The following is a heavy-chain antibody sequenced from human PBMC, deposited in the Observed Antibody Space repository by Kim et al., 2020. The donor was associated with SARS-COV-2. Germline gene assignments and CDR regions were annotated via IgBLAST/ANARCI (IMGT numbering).Heavy chain of an antibody. CDR3: ARNYYDGSGRLDY. V-gene: IGHV3-30*14. J-gene: IGHJ4*02. CDR1: GFIFSGFA. Sequence: GGSLRLSCEASGFIFSGFAMSWVRQAPGKGLEWVALTSHDGSSYDYADSVKGRFIISRDNSKNTLYLQVNSLRTEDTALYYCARNYYDGSGRLDYWGQGTLVTVSS. D-gene: IGHD3-22*01. CDR2: TSHDGSSY.